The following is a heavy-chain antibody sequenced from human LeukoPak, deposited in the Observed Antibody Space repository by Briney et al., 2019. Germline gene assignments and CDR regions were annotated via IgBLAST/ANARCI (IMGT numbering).Heavy chain of an antibody. V-gene: IGHV5-51*01. J-gene: IGHJ4*02. CDR3: ARLRRDYYDSSGYADY. Sequence: GESLKISCQGSGYSFTSYWIGWVRQMPGKGLEWMGIIYPGDSDTRYSPSFQGQVTISADKSISTAYLQWSSLKASDTAMYYCARLRRDYYDSSGYADYWGQGTLVTVSS. CDR2: IYPGDSDT. D-gene: IGHD3-22*01. CDR1: GYSFTSYW.